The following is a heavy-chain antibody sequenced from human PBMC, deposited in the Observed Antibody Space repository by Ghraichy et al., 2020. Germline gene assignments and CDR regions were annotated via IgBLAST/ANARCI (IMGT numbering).Heavy chain of an antibody. V-gene: IGHV3-30*04. CDR1: GFTFSDYA. CDR2: ISYDGSNK. D-gene: IGHD6-19*01. Sequence: GGSLRLSCAASGFTFSDYAMHWVRQAPGKGLEWVAIISYDGSNKYYADSVKGRFTISRDNSKNTLYLQMNSLRAEDTAVYYCARGSGRYSSGHFDYWGQGTLVAVSS. J-gene: IGHJ4*02. CDR3: ARGSGRYSSGHFDY.